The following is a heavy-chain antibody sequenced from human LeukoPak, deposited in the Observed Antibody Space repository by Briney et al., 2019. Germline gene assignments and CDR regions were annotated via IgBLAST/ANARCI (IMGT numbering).Heavy chain of an antibody. J-gene: IGHJ5*02. CDR3: ARRGAGLNWFDP. CDR1: GGSISSSSFY. D-gene: IGHD3-10*01. V-gene: IGHV4-39*01. CDR2: INYSGTT. Sequence: KASETLSLTCTVSGGSISSSSFYWAWIRQPPGKGLEWIASINYSGTTYYNPSLKSRVSISVDMSQNQFPLKLSSVTAADTVVYYCARRGAGLNWFDPWGQGTLVTVSS.